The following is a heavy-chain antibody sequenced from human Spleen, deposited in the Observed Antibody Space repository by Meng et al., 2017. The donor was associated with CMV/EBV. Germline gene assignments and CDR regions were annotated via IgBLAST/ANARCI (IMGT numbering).Heavy chain of an antibody. D-gene: IGHD6-13*01. V-gene: IGHV5-51*01. CDR3: ARRNSYSGSYYVSWYFDL. J-gene: IGHJ2*01. CDR2: IYAGDSDT. Sequence: YSFTTYWIGWVRQMPGKGLEWMGIIYAGDSDTRYSPSFEGQVSMSVDKSINTAYLQWSSLKASDSAMYYCARRNSYSGSYYVSWYFDLWGRGTLVTVSS. CDR1: YSFTTYW.